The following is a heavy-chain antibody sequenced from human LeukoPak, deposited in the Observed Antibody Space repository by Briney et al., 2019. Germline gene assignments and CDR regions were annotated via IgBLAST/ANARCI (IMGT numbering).Heavy chain of an antibody. J-gene: IGHJ4*02. D-gene: IGHD5-18*01. CDR2: ITGSGGST. Sequence: GGSLRLSCAASGFTFSRYAMSWVRQAPGKGLEWVSAITGSGGSTYYADSVRGRFTIHRDNSKNTLHPHMNSLRAEDTAVYYCAKCSYGFSDPNFGYGGQGTLVTVSS. CDR1: GFTFSRYA. CDR3: AKCSYGFSDPNFGY. V-gene: IGHV3-23*01.